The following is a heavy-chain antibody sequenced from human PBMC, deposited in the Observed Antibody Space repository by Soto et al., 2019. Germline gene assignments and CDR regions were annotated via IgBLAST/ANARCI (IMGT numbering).Heavy chain of an antibody. Sequence: GGSLRLSCAASGFTFSTYWMSWVRQAPGKGLEWVGNIKQDGSGETYVDSVKGRFTISRDNANHSLYLQMNSLRAEDTAVYYCARDRGPPRYLYYGMDVWGQGTTVTVSS. D-gene: IGHD3-10*01. J-gene: IGHJ6*02. CDR3: ARDRGPPRYLYYGMDV. V-gene: IGHV3-7*01. CDR1: GFTFSTYW. CDR2: IKQDGSGE.